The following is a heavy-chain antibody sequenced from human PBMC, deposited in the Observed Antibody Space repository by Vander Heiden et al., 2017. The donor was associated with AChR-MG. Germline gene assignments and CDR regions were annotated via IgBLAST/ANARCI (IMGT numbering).Heavy chain of an antibody. CDR1: GFTFSSYA. Sequence: QVQLVASGGGGVQPGRALRLSCAASGFTFSSYAMHWVRQAPGKGLEWVAVISYDGSNKYYADSVKGRFTISRDNSKNTLYLQMNSLRAEDTAVYYCARDTVATSDWYFDLWGRGTLVTVSS. J-gene: IGHJ2*01. CDR3: ARDTVATSDWYFDL. V-gene: IGHV3-30-3*01. CDR2: ISYDGSNK. D-gene: IGHD4-17*01.